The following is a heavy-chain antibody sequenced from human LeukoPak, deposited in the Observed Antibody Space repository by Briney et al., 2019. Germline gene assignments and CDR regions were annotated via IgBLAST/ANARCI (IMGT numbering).Heavy chain of an antibody. CDR2: IYYSGST. D-gene: IGHD6-13*01. J-gene: IGHJ4*02. Sequence: PSETLSLTCTVSGASISSYYWSWIRQPPGKGLEWFGYIYYSGSTHYNPSLKSRVTISVDTSKNQFSLRLSSMTAADTAVYYCASGPYPAAGTDHQFDYWGQGTLVTVSS. V-gene: IGHV4-59*01. CDR1: GASISSYY. CDR3: ASGPYPAAGTDHQFDY.